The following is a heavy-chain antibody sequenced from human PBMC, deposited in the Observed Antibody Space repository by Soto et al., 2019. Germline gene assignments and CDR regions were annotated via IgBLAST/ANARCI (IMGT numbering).Heavy chain of an antibody. D-gene: IGHD5-18*01. V-gene: IGHV3-7*05. J-gene: IGHJ6*02. CDR2: INLDGREK. CDR3: ARDGSTSWYSYDYHGMDV. Sequence: EVQLVESGGGLVQPGGSLRLSCAASGFTFRPYWLGWVRQLPGKGLAWVANINLDGREKNFVDSVKGRFTISRDNARNSLYLPMSSLRAEDTALYYCARDGSTSWYSYDYHGMDVWGQGTTVTVSS. CDR1: GFTFRPYW.